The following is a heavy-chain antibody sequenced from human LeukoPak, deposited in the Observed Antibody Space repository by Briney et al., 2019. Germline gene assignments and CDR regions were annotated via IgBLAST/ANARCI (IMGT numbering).Heavy chain of an antibody. V-gene: IGHV3-23*01. Sequence: PGRSLRLSCAASGFTFNNYGLTWVRQAPGKGLEWVSAISGSGGSTYYADSVKGRFTISRDNSKNTLYLQMNSLRAEDTAVYYCASRLLSSPGYWGQGTLVTVSS. CDR2: ISGSGGST. CDR1: GFTFNNYG. CDR3: ASRLLSSPGY. J-gene: IGHJ4*02. D-gene: IGHD3-16*02.